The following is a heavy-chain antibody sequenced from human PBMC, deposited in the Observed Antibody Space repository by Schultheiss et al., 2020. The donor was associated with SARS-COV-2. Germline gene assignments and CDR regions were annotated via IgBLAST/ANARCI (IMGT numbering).Heavy chain of an antibody. Sequence: GSLRLSCTVSGGSISSYYWSWIRQPPGKGLEWIGYIYYSGSTNYNPSLKSRVTISVDTSKNQFSLKLSSVTAADTAVYYCARGGSYRFDYWGQGTLVTVSS. CDR3: ARGGSYRFDY. CDR1: GGSISSYY. CDR2: IYYSGST. J-gene: IGHJ4*02. D-gene: IGHD1-26*01. V-gene: IGHV4-59*01.